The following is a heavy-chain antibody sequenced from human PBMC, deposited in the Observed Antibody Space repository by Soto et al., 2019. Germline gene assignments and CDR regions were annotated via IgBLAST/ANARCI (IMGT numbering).Heavy chain of an antibody. D-gene: IGHD3-10*01. CDR2: MHYNGYT. Sequence: PSETLSLTCAVSGGSISSGGYSWSSIRQPPGKGLEWIGYMHYNGYTSYNPSPRSRVTISVDTSKNQFSLKLTSVTVADTALYYCARQGFGATHGLVDVWGQGTTVTVSS. CDR1: GGSISSGGYS. J-gene: IGHJ6*02. V-gene: IGHV4-61*08. CDR3: ARQGFGATHGLVDV.